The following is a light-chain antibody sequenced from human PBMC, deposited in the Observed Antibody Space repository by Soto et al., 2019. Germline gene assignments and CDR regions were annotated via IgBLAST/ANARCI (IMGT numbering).Light chain of an antibody. J-gene: IGKJ1*01. V-gene: IGKV1-5*01. CDR3: QHHNSYSQT. CDR2: CAS. CDR1: QSIRYY. Sequence: DIQLTQSPPTLSASVGDRVTITCRASQSIRYYLAWYQQMPGKAPKLLIYCASSLQSGVPSRFSGSGSRTEFTLTISSLQPDDFATYFCQHHNSYSQTFGQGTKVEIK.